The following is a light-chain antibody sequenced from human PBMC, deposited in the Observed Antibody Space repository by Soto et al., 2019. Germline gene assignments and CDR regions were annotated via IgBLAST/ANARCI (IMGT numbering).Light chain of an antibody. CDR3: SSYTSSSTVV. Sequence: QSVLTQPASVSGSPGQSITISCTGTSSDVGGYNYVSWYQQHPGNAPKLMIYEVSNRPSGVSNRFSGSKSGNTASLTISGRQAEDEADYYCSSYTSSSTVVFGGGTTLTVL. V-gene: IGLV2-14*01. CDR1: SSDVGGYNY. J-gene: IGLJ3*02. CDR2: EVS.